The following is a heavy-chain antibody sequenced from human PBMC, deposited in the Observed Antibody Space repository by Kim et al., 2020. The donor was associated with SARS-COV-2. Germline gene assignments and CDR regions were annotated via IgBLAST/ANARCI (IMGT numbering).Heavy chain of an antibody. J-gene: IGHJ6*02. Sequence: GGSLRLSCAASAFTFSAYSMNWVRQAPGKGLEWVSSISSSLSYIYYADSVKGRFTISRDNAKNSLYLQMNSLGAEDTAVYYCARVYYSSEHYYYYYGMDVWGQGTTVTVSS. V-gene: IGHV3-21*01. CDR1: AFTFSAYS. D-gene: IGHD3-22*01. CDR3: ARVYYSSEHYYYYYGMDV. CDR2: ISSSLSYI.